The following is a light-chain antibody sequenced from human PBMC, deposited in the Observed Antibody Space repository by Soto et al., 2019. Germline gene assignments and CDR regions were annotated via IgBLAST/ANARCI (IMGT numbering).Light chain of an antibody. CDR3: VSFTSSTTYV. V-gene: IGLV2-14*01. Sequence: QSVLTQPASVSDSPGQSITISCTGTSSDVGRSNHVSWYQQHPGKAPKLMIYDVTNRPSGVSHRFSGSKSGSTASLIISGLQAEDEADYYCVSFTSSTTYVFGTGTKVTVL. CDR1: SSDVGRSNH. CDR2: DVT. J-gene: IGLJ1*01.